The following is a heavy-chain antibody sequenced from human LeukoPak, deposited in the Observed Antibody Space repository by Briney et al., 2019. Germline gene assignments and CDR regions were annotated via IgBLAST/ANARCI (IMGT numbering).Heavy chain of an antibody. CDR3: AKLKGSYYGSGSYYKTNDAFDI. CDR1: GFTFSSYA. V-gene: IGHV3-23*01. CDR2: ISGSGGST. D-gene: IGHD3-10*01. J-gene: IGHJ3*02. Sequence: GSLRLSCAASGFTFSSYAMSWVRQAPGKGLEWVSAISGSGGSTYYADSVKGRFTISRDNSKNTLYLQMNSLRAEDTAVYYRAKLKGSYYGSGSYYKTNDAFDIWGQGTMVTVSS.